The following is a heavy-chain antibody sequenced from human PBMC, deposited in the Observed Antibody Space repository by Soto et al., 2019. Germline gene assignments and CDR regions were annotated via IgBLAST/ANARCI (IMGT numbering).Heavy chain of an antibody. Sequence: GASVKVSFKASGGTFSSYAISWVRQAPGQGLEWMGGIIPIFGTANYAQKFQGRATITADESTSTAYMELSSLRSEDTAVYYCAREGRDGYIHRYFQHWGQGTLVTSPQ. V-gene: IGHV1-69*13. D-gene: IGHD5-12*01. CDR2: IIPIFGTA. CDR1: GGTFSSYA. CDR3: AREGRDGYIHRYFQH. J-gene: IGHJ1*01.